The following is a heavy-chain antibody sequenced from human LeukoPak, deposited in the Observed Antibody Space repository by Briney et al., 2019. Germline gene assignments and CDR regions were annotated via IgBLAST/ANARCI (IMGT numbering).Heavy chain of an antibody. V-gene: IGHV3-7*01. CDR3: AIDPTPRVVGTDDY. CDR1: GFTFSDYW. D-gene: IGHD2-2*01. J-gene: IGHJ4*02. CDR2: IKADGSEK. Sequence: PGGSLRLSCAASGFTFSDYWMTWVRQAPGKGLEWVANIKADGSEKYYADSVKGRFTISRDNAESSLYLQMNYLSAEDTAMYYCAIDPTPRVVGTDDYWGQGTLVTVSS.